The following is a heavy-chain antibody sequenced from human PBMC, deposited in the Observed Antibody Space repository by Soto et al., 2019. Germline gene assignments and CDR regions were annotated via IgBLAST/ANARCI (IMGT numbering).Heavy chain of an antibody. V-gene: IGHV1-2*04. CDR3: ARDKKPARATLNYNTGMNA. CDR1: GYTFTRYY. D-gene: IGHD1-1*01. Sequence: ASVKVSCKASGYTFTRYYMHWVRQAPGQGLEWMGWINPNSGGTNYAQSLHSWVTMTRQTSLRTAHMGLSGVRSQDTAVYFCARDKKPARATLNYNTGMNAWGQGTTVTVSS. J-gene: IGHJ6*02. CDR2: INPNSGGT.